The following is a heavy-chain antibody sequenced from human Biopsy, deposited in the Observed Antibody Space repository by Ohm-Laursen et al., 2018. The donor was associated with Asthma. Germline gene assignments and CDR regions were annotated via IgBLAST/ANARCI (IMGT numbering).Heavy chain of an antibody. V-gene: IGHV3-30*03. J-gene: IGHJ3*02. CDR2: VSSDGHNK. CDR1: GFVFSQCG. CDR3: ARQSGQDYGDSSGFDI. Sequence: SLRLSCSASGFVFSQCGMHWVRQGPGKGLEWVALVSSDGHNKYYEDSVKGRFTISRDNSRNRLYLQINRLAVEDSAVYFCARQSGQDYGDSSGFDIWGQGTKVAVSS. D-gene: IGHD3-22*01.